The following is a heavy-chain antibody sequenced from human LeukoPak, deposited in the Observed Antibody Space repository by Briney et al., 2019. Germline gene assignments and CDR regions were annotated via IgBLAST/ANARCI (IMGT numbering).Heavy chain of an antibody. D-gene: IGHD1-14*01. V-gene: IGHV1-69*05. J-gene: IGHJ4*02. CDR1: GGTFSSYA. CDR2: IIPIFGTA. Sequence: SVKVPCKASGGTFSSYAISWVRQAPGQGLEWMGRIIPIFGTANYAQKFQGRVTITTDESTSTAYMELSSLRSEDTAVYYCARDSRSRGAPGNYFDYWGQGTLVTVSS. CDR3: ARDSRSRGAPGNYFDY.